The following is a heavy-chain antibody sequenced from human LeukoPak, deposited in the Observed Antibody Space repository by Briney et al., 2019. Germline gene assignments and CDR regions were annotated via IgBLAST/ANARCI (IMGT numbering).Heavy chain of an antibody. CDR3: ARSHPILRYFDWLLPFDY. V-gene: IGHV1-46*01. Sequence: ASVKVSCKASGYIFTDYYMHWVRQAPGQGLEWMGIINPSGGSTSYAQKFQGRVTMTRDTSTSTVYMELSSLRSEDTAVYYCARSHPILRYFDWLLPFDYWGQGTLVTVSS. CDR2: INPSGGST. CDR1: GYIFTDYY. D-gene: IGHD3-9*01. J-gene: IGHJ4*02.